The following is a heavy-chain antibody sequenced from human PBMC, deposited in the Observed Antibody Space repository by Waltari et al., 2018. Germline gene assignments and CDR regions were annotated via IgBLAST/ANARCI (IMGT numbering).Heavy chain of an antibody. CDR3: ARGIDRGNGRWFDP. Sequence: QVQLLASGPGLVKPSETLSLTCAVSGVSITGSYWSWIRGGAGKGREWIWRRSTSGTSNDNPSLKTRVTMSVDTSKNQFSLRLSSVTVADTAVYYCARGIDRGNGRWFDPWGQGTLVTVSS. V-gene: IGHV4-4*07. D-gene: IGHD1-1*01. CDR2: RSTSGTS. CDR1: GVSITGSY. J-gene: IGHJ5*02.